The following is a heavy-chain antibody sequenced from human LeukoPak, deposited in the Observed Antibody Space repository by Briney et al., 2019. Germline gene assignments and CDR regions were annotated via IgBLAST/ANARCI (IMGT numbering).Heavy chain of an antibody. CDR2: INHSGST. CDR1: GGSFSGYY. V-gene: IGHV4-34*01. D-gene: IGHD1-26*01. CDR3: ARGVEPVWSDY. J-gene: IGHJ4*02. Sequence: SETLSLTCAVYGGSFSGYYWSWIRQPPGKGLEWIGEINHSGSTNYNPSLKSRVTISVDTPKNQFSLKLSSVTAADTAVYYCARGVEPVWSDYWGQGTLVTVSS.